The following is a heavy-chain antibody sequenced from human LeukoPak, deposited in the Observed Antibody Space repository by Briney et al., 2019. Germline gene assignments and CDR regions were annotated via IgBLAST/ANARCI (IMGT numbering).Heavy chain of an antibody. D-gene: IGHD6-19*01. CDR3: ATNGWYCLDH. CDR1: GGSISSDNW. Sequence: SETLSLTCAVSGGSISSDNWWSWVRQPPVKGLEWIGEIYHSGSTNYNPSLQSRVTISVDKSNNHFSLRLTSVTAADTAVYYCATNGWYCLDHWGQGALVTVPS. V-gene: IGHV4-4*02. J-gene: IGHJ1*01. CDR2: IYHSGST.